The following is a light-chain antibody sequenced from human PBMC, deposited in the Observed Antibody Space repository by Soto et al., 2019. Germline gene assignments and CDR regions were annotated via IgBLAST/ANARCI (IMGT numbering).Light chain of an antibody. Sequence: QSVLTQPPSVSGAPGQRVTISCTGSSSNIGAGYDVHWYQQLPGTAPKLLISGNNNRPSGVPDRFSGSKSGTSASLAITGLQAEDEPDYYCQSYDSSVSKVVFGGGTKLTVL. CDR3: QSYDSSVSKVV. CDR2: GNN. CDR1: SSNIGAGYD. V-gene: IGLV1-40*01. J-gene: IGLJ2*01.